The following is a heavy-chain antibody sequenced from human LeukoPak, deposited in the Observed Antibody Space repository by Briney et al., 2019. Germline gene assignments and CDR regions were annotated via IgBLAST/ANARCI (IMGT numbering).Heavy chain of an antibody. D-gene: IGHD3-3*01. CDR1: GDSMYSHY. J-gene: IGHJ5*02. Sequence: SETLSLTCSVSGDSMYSHYWSFIRQAAGTGLEWIGRIHTSGTTYYNPSLKSRVTLSIDTSMNQFSLRLTSVTAADTAVYYCARGDYYDGGGSNWFDPWGQGTLVTVSP. CDR3: ARGDYYDGGGSNWFDP. CDR2: IHTSGTT. V-gene: IGHV4-4*07.